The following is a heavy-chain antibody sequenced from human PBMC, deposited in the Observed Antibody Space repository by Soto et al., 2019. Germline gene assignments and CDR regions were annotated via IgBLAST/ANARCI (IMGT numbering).Heavy chain of an antibody. Sequence: SETLSLTCSVSGESISSGGYYWSWIRHLPGKGLEWIGYIYDTESAYYNPSLKSRVSISMDISENHFAMRLTSVTAADSAVYYCARASSSSSAADYWGQGLQVT. J-gene: IGHJ4*02. V-gene: IGHV4-31*03. CDR1: GESISSGGYY. CDR2: IYDTESA. CDR3: ARASSSSSAADY. D-gene: IGHD6-6*01.